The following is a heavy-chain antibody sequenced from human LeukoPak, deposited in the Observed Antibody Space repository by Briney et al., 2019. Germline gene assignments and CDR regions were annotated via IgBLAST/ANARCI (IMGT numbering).Heavy chain of an antibody. CDR3: ASPLKDFDWLPGSY. CDR1: GGSIRSYY. D-gene: IGHD3-9*01. CDR2: IYYSGST. Sequence: PSETLSLTCTVSGGSIRSYYWSWIRQPPGKGLEWIGYIYYSGSTYYNPSLKSRVTISVDTSKNQFSLKLSSVTAADTAVYYCASPLKDFDWLPGSYRGQGTLVTVSS. J-gene: IGHJ4*02. V-gene: IGHV4-59*08.